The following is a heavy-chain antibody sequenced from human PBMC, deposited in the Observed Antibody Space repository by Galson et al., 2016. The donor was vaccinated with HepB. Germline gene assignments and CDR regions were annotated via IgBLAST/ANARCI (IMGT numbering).Heavy chain of an antibody. D-gene: IGHD3-3*01. Sequence: SETLSLTCTVSGGSISSSNWWSWVRQPPGKGLEWIGEIDDSGSTNYNPSLKSRVTISVDKSKNQFSLKVRSVTAAATAVYYCARDRTMCGVLTALWYWGQGTLVTVSS. CDR3: ARDRTMCGVLTALWY. CDR2: IDDSGST. V-gene: IGHV4-4*02. CDR1: GGSISSSNW. J-gene: IGHJ4*02.